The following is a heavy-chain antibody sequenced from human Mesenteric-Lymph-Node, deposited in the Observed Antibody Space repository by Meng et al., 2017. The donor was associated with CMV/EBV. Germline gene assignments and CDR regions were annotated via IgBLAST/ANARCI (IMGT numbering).Heavy chain of an antibody. V-gene: IGHV3-23*03. CDR3: AKGVNWNRPPFDH. D-gene: IGHD1-20*01. CDR1: RFTFNNYA. J-gene: IGHJ4*02. Sequence: AGSRFTFNNYAMNWVRQAPGKGLEWVSVVYGGGGGTYYADSVQGRFTISRDNSRSTLYLQMNNLRGDDTALYYCAKGVNWNRPPFDHWGQGTLVTVSS. CDR2: VYGGGGGT.